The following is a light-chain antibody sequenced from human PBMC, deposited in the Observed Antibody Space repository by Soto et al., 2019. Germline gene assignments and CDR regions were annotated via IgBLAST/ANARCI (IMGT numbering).Light chain of an antibody. CDR2: DVS. Sequence: QSVLTQPASVPRSPGQSITISCTGTSSDVGGYNYVSWYQQHPGKAPKLMIYDVSNRPSGVSNRFSGSKSGNTASLTISGLQAEDEADYYCSSYTSSSTLFGGGTKLTVL. J-gene: IGLJ2*01. CDR1: SSDVGGYNY. CDR3: SSYTSSSTL. V-gene: IGLV2-14*01.